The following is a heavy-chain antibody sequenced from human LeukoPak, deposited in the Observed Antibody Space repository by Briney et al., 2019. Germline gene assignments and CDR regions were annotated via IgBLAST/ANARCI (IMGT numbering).Heavy chain of an antibody. Sequence: GGSLRLSCAASGFTFSSYAMSWVRQAPGKGLEWVSLISGSGDTTYYADSVKGRFIISRDNSKNTLYLQMNSLRAEDTAVYYCAKGKGTLGYLLDYWGQGTLVTVSS. CDR3: AKGKGTLGYLLDY. D-gene: IGHD1/OR15-1a*01. CDR1: GFTFSSYA. V-gene: IGHV3-23*01. CDR2: ISGSGDTT. J-gene: IGHJ4*02.